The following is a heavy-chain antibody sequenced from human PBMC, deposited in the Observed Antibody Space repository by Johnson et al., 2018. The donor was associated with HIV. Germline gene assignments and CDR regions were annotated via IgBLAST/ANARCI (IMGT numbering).Heavy chain of an antibody. CDR3: AKSSIAVQDAFDI. CDR1: GFFFSSYG. J-gene: IGHJ3*02. Sequence: QVQLVESGGGVVQPGGSLRLSCAASGFFFSSYGIHWVRQAPGKGLEWVAFIRYDGSNKYYADSVKGRFTISRDNSKNTLYLQMNSLRAEDTAVYFCAKSSIAVQDAFDIWGQGTMVTVSS. CDR2: IRYDGSNK. D-gene: IGHD6-19*01. V-gene: IGHV3-30*02.